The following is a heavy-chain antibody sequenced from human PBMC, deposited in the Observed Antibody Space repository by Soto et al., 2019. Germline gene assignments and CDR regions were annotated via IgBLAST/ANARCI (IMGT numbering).Heavy chain of an antibody. CDR1: GGTFSSYA. CDR2: IIPIFGTA. Sequence: QVQLVQSGAEVKKPGSSVKVSCKASGGTFSSYAISWVRQAPGQGREWMGGIIPIFGTANYAQKFQGRVTITADESTSTAYLELSSLRSEDTAVYYCARSPGGWFGELLCGMDVWGQGTTVTVSS. D-gene: IGHD3-10*01. J-gene: IGHJ6*02. CDR3: ARSPGGWFGELLCGMDV. V-gene: IGHV1-69*01.